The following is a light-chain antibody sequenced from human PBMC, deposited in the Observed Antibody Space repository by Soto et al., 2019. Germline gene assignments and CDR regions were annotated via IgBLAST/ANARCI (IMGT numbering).Light chain of an antibody. CDR1: QSVDRY. J-gene: IGKJ5*01. CDR3: QQYNSYSLYT. Sequence: EIVLTQSPGTLSFSPGERATLSCRASQSVDRYLAWYQQKPGQAPRLLIYGASSRATGIPDRFSGSGSGTEFTLTISSLQPDDFATYYCQQYNSYSLYTFGQGTRLEI. V-gene: IGKV3D-15*01. CDR2: GAS.